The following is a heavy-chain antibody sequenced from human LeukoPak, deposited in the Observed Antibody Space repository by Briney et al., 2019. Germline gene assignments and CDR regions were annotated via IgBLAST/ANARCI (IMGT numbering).Heavy chain of an antibody. V-gene: IGHV1-2*02. CDR2: INPNSGGT. J-gene: IGHJ4*02. CDR3: ARGRAGYLDY. D-gene: IGHD6-13*01. CDR1: GGTFSSYA. Sequence: ASVKVSCKASGGTFSSYAISWVRQAPGQGLEWMGWINPNSGGTNYAQKFQGRVTMTRDTSISTAYMELSRLRSDDTAVYYCARGRAGYLDYWGQGTLVTVSS.